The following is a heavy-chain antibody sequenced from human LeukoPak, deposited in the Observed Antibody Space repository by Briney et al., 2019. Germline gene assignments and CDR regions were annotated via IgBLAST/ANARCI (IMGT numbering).Heavy chain of an antibody. V-gene: IGHV1-2*02. CDR2: INPNSGGT. CDR3: ARDSSGYFHAFDI. D-gene: IGHD3-22*01. Sequence: GASVKVSCKASGYTFTGYYMHWVRQAPGHGLEWMGWINPNSGGTNYAQKFQGRVTMTRDTSIRTAYMELSRLRSDDTAVYYCARDSSGYFHAFDIWGQGTMVTVSS. J-gene: IGHJ3*02. CDR1: GYTFTGYY.